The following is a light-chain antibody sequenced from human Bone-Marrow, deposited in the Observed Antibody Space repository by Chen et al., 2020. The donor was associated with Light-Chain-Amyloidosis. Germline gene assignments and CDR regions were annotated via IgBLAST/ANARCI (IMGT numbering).Light chain of an antibody. V-gene: IGKV4-1*01. Sequence: DIVMTQSPDSLAVSLGERATINCKASQSVLYSSNNKNFLAWYQQKAGQPPKLLIYWASTRESGIPDRFSGSGSGTDFTLTISSLQAEDVAVYHCQQYFGSLFSFGQGTRLEIK. CDR1: QSVLYSSNNKNF. CDR3: QQYFGSLFS. CDR2: WAS. J-gene: IGKJ5*01.